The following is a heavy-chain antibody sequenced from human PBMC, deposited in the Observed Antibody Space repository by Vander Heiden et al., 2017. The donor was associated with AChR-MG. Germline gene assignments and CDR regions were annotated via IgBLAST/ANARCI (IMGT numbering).Heavy chain of an antibody. Sequence: QVQLVQSGAEVKKPGSSVKVSCKASGGTFSSYAISWVRQAPGQGLEWMGGIIPIFGTANYAQKFQGRVTITADESTSTAYMELSSLRSEDTAVYYCARDREPYSYGYYGYFDYWGQGTLVTVSS. D-gene: IGHD5-18*01. CDR2: IIPIFGTA. CDR3: ARDREPYSYGYYGYFDY. J-gene: IGHJ4*02. CDR1: GGTFSSYA. V-gene: IGHV1-69*01.